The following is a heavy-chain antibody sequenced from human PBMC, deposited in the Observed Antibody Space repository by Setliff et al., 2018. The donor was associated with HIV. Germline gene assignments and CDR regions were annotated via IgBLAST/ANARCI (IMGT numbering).Heavy chain of an antibody. V-gene: IGHV4-59*01. J-gene: IGHJ4*02. CDR1: GGSISSYY. D-gene: IGHD3-9*01. Sequence: SETLSLTCTVSGGSISSYYWSWIRQPPGKGLEWLGHIYSSGSTNYNPSLKSRVTISVDTSKNQFSLKVNSVTAADTAVYYCAKTIGRYFDIFDNWGQGTLVTVSS. CDR3: AKTIGRYFDIFDN. CDR2: IYSSGST.